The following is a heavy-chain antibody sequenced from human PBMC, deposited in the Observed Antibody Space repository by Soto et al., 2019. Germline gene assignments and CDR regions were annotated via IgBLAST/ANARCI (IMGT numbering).Heavy chain of an antibody. J-gene: IGHJ6*02. CDR1: CLACISSW. V-gene: IGHV3-74*01. D-gene: IGHD2-21*01. CDR3: ARRDQIAYYYGMDV. Sequence: GGSLRLSCATHCLACISSWMHWVRQAPGKGLVWVSRINSDGSSTPYADSVKGRFTISRDNTKNTLYLQMNSLSAEDTAVYYCARRDQIAYYYGMDVWGQGT. CDR2: INSDGSST.